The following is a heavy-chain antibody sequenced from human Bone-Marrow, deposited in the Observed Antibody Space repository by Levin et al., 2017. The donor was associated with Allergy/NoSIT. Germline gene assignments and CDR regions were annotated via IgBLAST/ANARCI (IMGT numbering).Heavy chain of an antibody. J-gene: IGHJ6*03. D-gene: IGHD3-10*01. CDR1: GGTVNSGGYS. CDR3: ARGRLTLLQQLVITPYYYMDV. Sequence: PSETLSLTCAVSGGTVNSGGYSWHWIRQPPGKGLEWLGHIHHSGTTDYNPSLKSRVTISIDRSNDLFSLRLTSVTAADTAMYFCARGRLTLLQQLVITPYYYMDVWGNGTTVTVSS. V-gene: IGHV4-30-2*01. CDR2: IHHSGTT.